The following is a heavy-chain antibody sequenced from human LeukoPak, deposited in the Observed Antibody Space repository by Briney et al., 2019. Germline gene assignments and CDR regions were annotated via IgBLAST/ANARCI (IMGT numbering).Heavy chain of an antibody. CDR2: ISSSSSYI. CDR3: ARDLRYFDWFRRRSSSFDY. V-gene: IGHV3-21*01. J-gene: IGHJ4*02. Sequence: GGSLRLSCAASGFTFSSYSMNWVRQAPGKGLEWVSSISSSSSYIYYADSVKGRFTISRDNAKNSLYLQMNSLRAEDTAVYYCARDLRYFDWFRRRSSSFDYWGQGTLVTVSS. D-gene: IGHD3-9*01. CDR1: GFTFSSYS.